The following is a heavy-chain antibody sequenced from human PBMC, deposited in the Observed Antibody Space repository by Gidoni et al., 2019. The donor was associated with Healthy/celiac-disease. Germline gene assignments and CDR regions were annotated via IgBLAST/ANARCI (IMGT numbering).Heavy chain of an antibody. CDR1: GFSLSNSGGG. D-gene: IGHD3-10*01. Sequence: QITLKESGPTLVKPTQTLTLTCTFSGFSLSNSGGGVGWIRQPPGKALEWLALIYWDEDKRYSPSLKSRLTITKDTSKNQVVLTMTNMDPVDTATYYCAHSHLWFGELSNSYYFDYWGQGTLVTVSS. J-gene: IGHJ4*02. V-gene: IGHV2-5*02. CDR3: AHSHLWFGELSNSYYFDY. CDR2: IYWDEDK.